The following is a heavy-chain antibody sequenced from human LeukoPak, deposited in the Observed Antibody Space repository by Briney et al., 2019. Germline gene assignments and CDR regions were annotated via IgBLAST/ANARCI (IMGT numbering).Heavy chain of an antibody. J-gene: IGHJ4*02. Sequence: PGRSLRLSCSASGFTFGDYAMTWVRQAPGKGLEWVGFIRSKAYGGTTEYAASVKGRFTISRDDSKSIAYLQMNSLKTEDTAVYCCTRAGPPKYDTSGYYSDFDYWGQGTLVTVSS. D-gene: IGHD3-22*01. CDR2: IRSKAYGGTT. CDR1: GFTFGDYA. V-gene: IGHV3-49*04. CDR3: TRAGPPKYDTSGYYSDFDY.